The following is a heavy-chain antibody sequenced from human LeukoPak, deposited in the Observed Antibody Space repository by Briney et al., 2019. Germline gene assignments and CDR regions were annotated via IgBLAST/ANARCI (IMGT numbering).Heavy chain of an antibody. CDR1: GGSISNGTSY. Sequence: SQTLSLTCTVSGGSISNGTSYWTWVRQPAGKSLEWLGRIYSSGSTNYNPSLKSRVTISADTSKNQFSLTLTSVTAADTAVYYCAREGFNSGFYQVDWGQGTLVTVSS. V-gene: IGHV4-61*02. J-gene: IGHJ4*02. D-gene: IGHD3-22*01. CDR3: AREGFNSGFYQVD. CDR2: IYSSGST.